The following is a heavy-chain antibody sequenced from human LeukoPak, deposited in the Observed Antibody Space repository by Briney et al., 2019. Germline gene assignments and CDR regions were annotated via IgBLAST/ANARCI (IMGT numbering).Heavy chain of an antibody. D-gene: IGHD3-3*01. CDR3: ARVFMSFWSYYDY. CDR2: IYYSGNT. J-gene: IGHJ4*02. CDR1: GGSISSSSYY. V-gene: IGHV4-39*07. Sequence: SETLSLTCTVSGGSISSSSYYWGWIRQPPGKGLEWIGSIYYSGNTYYNPSLKSRVTISVDTSKNQFSLKLTSVTAADTAVYYCARVFMSFWSYYDYWAREPWSPSPQ.